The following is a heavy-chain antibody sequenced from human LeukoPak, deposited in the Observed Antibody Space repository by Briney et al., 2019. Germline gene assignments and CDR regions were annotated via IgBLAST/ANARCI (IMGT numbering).Heavy chain of an antibody. J-gene: IGHJ6*02. V-gene: IGHV4-34*01. Sequence: SETLSLTCAVYGGSFSGYYWSWIRQPPGKGLEWIGEINHRGSTNCNPSLKSRVTISVDTSKNQFSLKLSSVTAADTAVYYCAGEVTTDSYYGMDVWGQGTTVTVSS. CDR3: AGEVTTDSYYGMDV. CDR2: INHRGST. CDR1: GGSFSGYY. D-gene: IGHD4-17*01.